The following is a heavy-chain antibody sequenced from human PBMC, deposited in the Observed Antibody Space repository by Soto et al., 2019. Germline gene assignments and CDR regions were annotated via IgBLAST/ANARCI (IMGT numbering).Heavy chain of an antibody. V-gene: IGHV1-8*01. CDR2: MNPNSGNT. CDR3: ARPIYCSGGSCQAY. Sequence: ASVKVSCKASGYTFTSYDTNWVRQATGQGLEWMGWMNPNSGNTGYAQKFQGRVTMTRNTSISTAYMELSSLRSEDTAVYYCARPIYCSGGSCQAYWGQGTLVTVSS. D-gene: IGHD2-15*01. J-gene: IGHJ4*02. CDR1: GYTFTSYD.